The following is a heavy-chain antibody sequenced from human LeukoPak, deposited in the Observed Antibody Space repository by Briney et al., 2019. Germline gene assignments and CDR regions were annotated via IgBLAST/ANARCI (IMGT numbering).Heavy chain of an antibody. D-gene: IGHD2-2*01. J-gene: IGHJ4*02. CDR2: MNTNSGNT. V-gene: IGHV1-8*02. CDR1: GYTFTSYD. CDR3: ARGLGYCSSNSCRKPFDF. Sequence: GASVKVSCKASGYTFTSYDINWVRQATGQGLEWMGWMNTNSGNTGYAQKFQGRVTMTRNTSISTAYMELSSLRSEDTAVYYCARGLGYCSSNSCRKPFDFWGQGTLVTVSS.